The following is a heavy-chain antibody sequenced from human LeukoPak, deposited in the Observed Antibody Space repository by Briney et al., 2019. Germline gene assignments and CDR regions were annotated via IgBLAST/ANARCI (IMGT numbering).Heavy chain of an antibody. Sequence: GGSLRLSCAASGFTFDDYAMHWVRQAPGKGLEWVSGISWNSGSIGYADSVKGRFTISRDNAKNTLYLQMNSLRAEDTAVYYCARDHTRDYYFDYWGQGTLVTVSS. CDR3: ARDHTRDYYFDY. J-gene: IGHJ4*02. D-gene: IGHD2-2*01. CDR2: ISWNSGSI. CDR1: GFTFDDYA. V-gene: IGHV3-9*01.